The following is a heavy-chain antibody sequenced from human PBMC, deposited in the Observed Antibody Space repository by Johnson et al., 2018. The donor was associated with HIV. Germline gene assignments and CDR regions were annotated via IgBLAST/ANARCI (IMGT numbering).Heavy chain of an antibody. CDR2: ISYYGSNK. D-gene: IGHD1-26*01. CDR3: AKDRYGGSYPDAFDI. V-gene: IGHV3-30*04. CDR1: GFTFNSYA. J-gene: IGHJ3*02. Sequence: QVQLVESGGGVVQPGRSLRLSCAASGFTFNSYALHWVRQAPGKGLEWVAIISYYGSNKYYVESVKGRFTISRDNSKNTLFLQMNSLRPEDTSVYYCAKDRYGGSYPDAFDIWGQGTMVTVSS.